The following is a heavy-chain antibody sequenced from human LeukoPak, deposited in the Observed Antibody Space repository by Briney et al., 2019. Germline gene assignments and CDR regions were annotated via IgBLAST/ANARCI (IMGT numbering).Heavy chain of an antibody. D-gene: IGHD3-22*01. V-gene: IGHV3-30*03. J-gene: IGHJ4*02. CDR3: AGYCYDVSAYDL. Sequence: PGGSLRLSYAASGFTFNNYVIHWVRQAPGKGLEWVALISYDGSNKYYADSVKGRFTISRDNSKNTLFLQMNSLRAEDTAVYYCAGYCYDVSAYDLWGQGSLVTVSS. CDR1: GFTFNNYV. CDR2: ISYDGSNK.